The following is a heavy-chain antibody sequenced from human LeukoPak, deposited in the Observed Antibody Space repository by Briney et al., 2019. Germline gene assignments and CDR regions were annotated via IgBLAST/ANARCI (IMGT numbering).Heavy chain of an antibody. CDR2: SIPIFGTA. D-gene: IGHD5-18*01. CDR1: GGTFSSYA. V-gene: IGHV1-69*05. Sequence: GASVKVSWKASGGTFSSYAISWVRQAPGQGLEWMGGSIPIFGTANNAQKFQGRDTITTDESTSQAYVELSSLRSEGTAVYYCAKGVAASTLVSPFDPWVQGTLLGVPS. J-gene: IGHJ5*02. CDR3: AKGVAASTLVSPFDP.